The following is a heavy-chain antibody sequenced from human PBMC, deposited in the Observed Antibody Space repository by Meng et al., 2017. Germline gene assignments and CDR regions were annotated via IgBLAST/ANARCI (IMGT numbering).Heavy chain of an antibody. V-gene: IGHV3-30*01. CDR3: ARSSGYLDY. J-gene: IGHJ4*02. CDR2: ISYDGSNK. D-gene: IGHD6-19*01. CDR1: GFTFSSYA. Sequence: QVQVVGVGGCGGQAWRSLRLSCAASGFTFSSYAMHWVRQAPGKGLEWVAVISYDGSNKYYADSVKGRFTISRDNSKNTLYLQMNSLRAEDTAVYYCARSSGYLDYWGQGTLVTVSS.